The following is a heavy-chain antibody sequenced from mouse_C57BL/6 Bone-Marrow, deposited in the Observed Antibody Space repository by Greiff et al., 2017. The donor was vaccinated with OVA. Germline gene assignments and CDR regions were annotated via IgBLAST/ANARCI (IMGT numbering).Heavy chain of an antibody. CDR1: GYTFTSYG. V-gene: IGHV1-81*01. CDR3: ARDYSNYPYYFDY. J-gene: IGHJ2*01. D-gene: IGHD2-5*01. CDR2: IYPRSGNT. Sequence: VKLQESGAELARPGASVKLSCKASGYTFTSYGISWVKQRTGQGLEWIGEIYPRSGNTYYNEKFKGKATLTADKSSSTAYMELRSLTSEDSAVYFCARDYSNYPYYFDYWGQGTTLTVSS.